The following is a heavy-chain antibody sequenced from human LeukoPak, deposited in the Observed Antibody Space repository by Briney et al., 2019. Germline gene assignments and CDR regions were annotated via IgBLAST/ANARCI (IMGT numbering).Heavy chain of an antibody. Sequence: GGSLRLSCAASGFTFRNSAMSWVRKPPGKGLEGVSTLSCSGITTYYADSAKGRFTSSRDNSKNTLYLQMNSLSAEDTAVYYCAKGIYSSGWSYFDYWGHGTLVTVSS. V-gene: IGHV3-23*01. CDR2: LSCSGITT. CDR1: GFTFRNSA. D-gene: IGHD6-19*01. J-gene: IGHJ4*01. CDR3: AKGIYSSGWSYFDY.